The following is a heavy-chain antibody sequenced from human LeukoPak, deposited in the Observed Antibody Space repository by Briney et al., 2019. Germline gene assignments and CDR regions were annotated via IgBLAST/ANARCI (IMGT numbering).Heavy chain of an antibody. Sequence: SVKVSCKASGGTFSSYTISWVRQAPGQGLEWMGRIIPILGIANYAQKFQGRVTITADKSTSTAYMELSSLRSEDTAVYYCARLDGDGYPSDAFDIWGQGTMVTVSS. CDR3: ARLDGDGYPSDAFDI. CDR1: GGTFSSYT. J-gene: IGHJ3*02. D-gene: IGHD5-24*01. CDR2: IIPILGIA. V-gene: IGHV1-69*02.